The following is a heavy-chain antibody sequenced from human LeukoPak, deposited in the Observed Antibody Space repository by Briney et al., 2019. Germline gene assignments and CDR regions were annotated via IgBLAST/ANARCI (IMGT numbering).Heavy chain of an antibody. D-gene: IGHD6-13*01. Sequence: GGSLRLSCAAFGFTFSNAWMNWVRQAPGKGLEWVSYISSSSSTIYYADSVKGRFTISRDNAKNSLYLQMNSLRDEDTAVYYCARGLNAYSSSWYYFDYWGQGTLVTVSS. J-gene: IGHJ4*02. CDR2: ISSSSSTI. CDR1: GFTFSNAW. V-gene: IGHV3-48*02. CDR3: ARGLNAYSSSWYYFDY.